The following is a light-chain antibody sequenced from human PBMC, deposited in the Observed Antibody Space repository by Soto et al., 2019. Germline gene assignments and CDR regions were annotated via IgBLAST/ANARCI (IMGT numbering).Light chain of an antibody. CDR1: QSVDSSF. Sequence: EIVLTQSPGSLSLSPGERATLSCRASQSVDSSFFAWYQQKPGQAPRLLIYGASNRATGIPDRFSGSGSGKDFPLTMSRLEPEDFAVYNCQRYVGSLTFGQGTKVEIK. CDR3: QRYVGSLT. V-gene: IGKV3-20*01. CDR2: GAS. J-gene: IGKJ1*01.